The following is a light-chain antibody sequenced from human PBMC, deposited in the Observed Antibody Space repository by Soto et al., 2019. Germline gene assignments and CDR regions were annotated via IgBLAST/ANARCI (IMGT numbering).Light chain of an antibody. CDR1: QSVSSN. CDR2: GAS. CDR3: QQYKNWPPA. V-gene: IGKV3-15*01. Sequence: EIVMTQSPATLSVSPGERATLSCRASQSVSSNLAWYQQTPGQAPRLLIYGASTRATGIPARFSGSGSGTDFTLTISSLQSEDFAVYYCQQYKNWPPAFGPGTKVDIK. J-gene: IGKJ3*01.